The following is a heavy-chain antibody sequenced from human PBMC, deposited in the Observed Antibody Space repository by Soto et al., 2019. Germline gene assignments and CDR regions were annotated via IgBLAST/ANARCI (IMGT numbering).Heavy chain of an antibody. V-gene: IGHV4-59*12. CDR2: VSDSGST. Sequence: QVQLQESGPGLVKPSETLSLMCTVSGGSITNYYWRWIRQSPAKGLEWIGYVSDSGSTKYNPSLTSRGTISVDTSKNQFSLKLTSLTAADTAVYYCARERVGHSAIDVGGQGTTVTVSS. CDR3: ARERVGHSAIDV. J-gene: IGHJ6*02. CDR1: GGSITNYY. D-gene: IGHD1-26*01.